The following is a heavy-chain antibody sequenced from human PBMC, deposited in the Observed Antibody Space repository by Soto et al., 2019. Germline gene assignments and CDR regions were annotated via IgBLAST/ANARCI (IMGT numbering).Heavy chain of an antibody. Sequence: SVKVSCKASGGTFSSYAISWVRQAPGQGLEWMGGIIPIFGTANYAQKFQGRVTITADESTSTAYMELSSLRSEDTAVYYCARAMRQLVPYYYGMDVWGQGTTVTVSS. D-gene: IGHD6-6*01. CDR1: GGTFSSYA. V-gene: IGHV1-69*01. CDR2: IIPIFGTA. J-gene: IGHJ6*02. CDR3: ARAMRQLVPYYYGMDV.